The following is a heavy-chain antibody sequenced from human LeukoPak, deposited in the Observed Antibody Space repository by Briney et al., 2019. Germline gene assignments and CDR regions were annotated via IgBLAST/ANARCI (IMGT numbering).Heavy chain of an antibody. V-gene: IGHV4-59*01. CDR1: GGSISSYY. CDR2: IYYSGST. J-gene: IGHJ4*02. CDR3: ARAYNDYVWGSYRYEMYYFDY. D-gene: IGHD3-16*02. Sequence: SETLSLTCTVSGGSISSYYWSWIRQPPGKGLEWIGYIYYSGSTNYNPSLKSRVTISVDTSKNQFSLKLSSVTAADTALYYCARAYNDYVWGSYRYEMYYFDYWGQGTLVTVSS.